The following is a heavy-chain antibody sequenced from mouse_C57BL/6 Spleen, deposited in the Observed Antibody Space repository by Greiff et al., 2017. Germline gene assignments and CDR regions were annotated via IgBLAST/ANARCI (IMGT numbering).Heavy chain of an antibody. J-gene: IGHJ2*01. CDR1: GYTFTSYW. Sequence: QVQLQQPGTELVKPGASVKLSCKASGYTFTSYWMHWVKQRPGQGLEWIGKINPSNGGTNYNEKFKSKATVTVDKSSSTAYMQLSSLTSEDSAVYYCARTGGSSYPYYFDGWGQGTTLTFSS. V-gene: IGHV1-53*01. CDR3: ARTGGSSYPYYFDG. D-gene: IGHD1-1*01. CDR2: INPSNGGT.